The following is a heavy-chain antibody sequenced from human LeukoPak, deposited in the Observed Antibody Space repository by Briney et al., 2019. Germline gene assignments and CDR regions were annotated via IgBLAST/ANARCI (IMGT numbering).Heavy chain of an antibody. D-gene: IGHD6-13*01. CDR3: AREGYSSSKFDY. V-gene: IGHV4-34*01. J-gene: IGHJ4*02. Sequence: SETLSLTCAVYGGSFSGYYWSWIRQPPGKGLEWIGEINHSGSTNYNPSLKSRVTISVDTSKNQFSLRLSSVTAADTAVYYCAREGYSSSKFDYWGQGTLVTVSS. CDR1: GGSFSGYY. CDR2: INHSGST.